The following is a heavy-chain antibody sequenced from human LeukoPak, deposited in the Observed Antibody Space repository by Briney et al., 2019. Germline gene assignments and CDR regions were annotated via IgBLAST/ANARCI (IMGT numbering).Heavy chain of an antibody. V-gene: IGHV4-30-2*01. CDR3: ARGGGIVVVPAAKYNWFDP. Sequence: SQTLSLTCAVSGGSISSGGYSWSWIRQPPGKGLEWIGYIYHSGSTYYHPSLKSRVTISVDRSKNQFSLKLSSVTAADTAVYYCARGGGIVVVPAAKYNWFDPWGQGTLVTVSS. CDR2: IYHSGST. J-gene: IGHJ5*02. CDR1: GGSISSGGYS. D-gene: IGHD2-2*01.